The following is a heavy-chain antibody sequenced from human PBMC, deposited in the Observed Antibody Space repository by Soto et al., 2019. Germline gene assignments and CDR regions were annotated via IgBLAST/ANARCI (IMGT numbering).Heavy chain of an antibody. D-gene: IGHD6-19*01. CDR2: ISSSSSYI. CDR1: GFTFSSYS. J-gene: IGHJ3*02. V-gene: IGHV3-21*01. Sequence: GGSLRLSCAASGFTFSSYSMNWVRQAPGKGLEWVSSISSSSSYIYYADSVKGRFTISRDNAKNSLYLQMNSLRAEDTAVYYCARDLAYSSGCYGFDAFDIWGQGTMVTVSS. CDR3: ARDLAYSSGCYGFDAFDI.